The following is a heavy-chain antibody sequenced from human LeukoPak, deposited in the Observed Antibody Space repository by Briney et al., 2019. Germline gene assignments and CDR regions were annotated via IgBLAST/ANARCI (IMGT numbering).Heavy chain of an antibody. J-gene: IGHJ6*02. CDR3: ARDRSTSPEYGHYYYGMDV. CDR1: GFTFMTYA. D-gene: IGHD1-14*01. Sequence: PGGSLRLSCAASGFTFMTYALSWVRQAPGRGLEWVSAVRGSVAPTLYADSVKGRFTISRNNSKDTMYLQMNGLRAEDTAVYYCARDRSTSPEYGHYYYGMDVWGQGTTVTVSS. CDR2: VRGSVAPT. V-gene: IGHV3-23*01.